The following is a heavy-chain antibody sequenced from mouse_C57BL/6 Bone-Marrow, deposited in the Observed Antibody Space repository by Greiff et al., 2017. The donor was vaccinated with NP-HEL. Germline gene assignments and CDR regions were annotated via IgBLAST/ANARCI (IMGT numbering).Heavy chain of an antibody. CDR3: AIYYGYPLYYAMDY. Sequence: EVKLQQSGPELVKPGASVKISCKASGYTFTDYYMNWVKQSHGKSLEWIGDINPNNGGTSYNQKFKGKATLTVDKSSSTAYMELRSLTSEDSAVYYCAIYYGYPLYYAMDYWGQGTSVTVSS. V-gene: IGHV1-26*01. D-gene: IGHD2-2*01. CDR2: INPNNGGT. J-gene: IGHJ4*01. CDR1: GYTFTDYY.